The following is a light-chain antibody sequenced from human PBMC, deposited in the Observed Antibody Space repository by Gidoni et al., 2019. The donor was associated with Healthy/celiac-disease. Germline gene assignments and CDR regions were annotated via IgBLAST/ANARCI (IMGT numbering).Light chain of an antibody. CDR2: AAS. CDR1: QSISNY. V-gene: IGKV1-39*01. CDR3: QQSYSTPLT. J-gene: IGKJ3*01. Sequence: DIQMTQSPSSLSASVGDRVTITCRASQSISNYLNWYQQKPGKAPKLLIYAASSLQSGVPSRFSGSGSGADFTLTISSLHPEDVATYYCQQSYSTPLTFGPGTKVDIK.